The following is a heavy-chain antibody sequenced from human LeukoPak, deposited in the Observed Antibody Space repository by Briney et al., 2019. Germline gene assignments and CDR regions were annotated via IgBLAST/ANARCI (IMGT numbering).Heavy chain of an antibody. V-gene: IGHV3-53*01. Sequence: GGSLRLSCAASGFTVSTNYMNWVRQAPGKGLEWVSVIYSAGSTYYADSVKGRFTISRDNSKNTLYLQMNSLRAEDTAVYYCARDTVTTFRFRYYYYYGMDVWGQGTTVTVSS. CDR3: ARDTVTTFRFRYYYYYGMDV. CDR1: GFTVSTNY. CDR2: IYSAGST. D-gene: IGHD4-17*01. J-gene: IGHJ6*02.